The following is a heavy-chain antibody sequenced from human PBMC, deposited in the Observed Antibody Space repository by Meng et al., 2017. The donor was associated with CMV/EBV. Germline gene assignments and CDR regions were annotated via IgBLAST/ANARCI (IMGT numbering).Heavy chain of an antibody. Sequence: GPGSGQPSPPPSLTCTCSVGSISSVYYYWSCIRQPPGKGLEWIGYIYYSGSTYYNPSLKSRVTISVDTSKNQFSLKLSSVTAADTAVYYCAREGDNPFDYWGQGTLVTVSS. CDR1: VGSISSVYYY. J-gene: IGHJ4*02. CDR3: AREGDNPFDY. D-gene: IGHD2-21*02. CDR2: IYYSGST. V-gene: IGHV4-30-4*08.